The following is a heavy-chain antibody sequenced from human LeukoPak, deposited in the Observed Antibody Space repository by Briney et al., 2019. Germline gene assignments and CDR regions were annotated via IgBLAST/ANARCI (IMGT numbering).Heavy chain of an antibody. J-gene: IGHJ5*02. D-gene: IGHD3-10*01. Sequence: PSETLSLTCTVSGGSISSYYWGWIRQPPGKGLEWIGSIYHSGSTYYNPSLKSRVTISVDTSKNQFSLKLSSVTAADTAVYYCARVGVYYGSGPNPRLKPDNWFDPWGQGTLVTVSS. CDR3: ARVGVYYGSGPNPRLKPDNWFDP. CDR2: IYHSGST. V-gene: IGHV4-38-2*02. CDR1: GGSISSYY.